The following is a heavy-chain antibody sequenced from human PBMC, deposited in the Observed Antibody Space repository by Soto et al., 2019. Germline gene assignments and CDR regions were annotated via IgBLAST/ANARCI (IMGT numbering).Heavy chain of an antibody. D-gene: IGHD2-21*01. CDR1: AGSSSGYY. V-gene: IGHV4-34*09. J-gene: IGHJ6*02. CDR2: INHSGST. CDR3: AASCVACGGFNYYGMDV. Sequence: SQALSLTCAVYAGSSSGYYWRGIRQPPEKGLEWIGEINHSGSTNYNPSLKSRVTISVDTSKNQFSLKLSSVTAADTAVYYCAASCVACGGFNYYGMDVWGQGTTVTVS.